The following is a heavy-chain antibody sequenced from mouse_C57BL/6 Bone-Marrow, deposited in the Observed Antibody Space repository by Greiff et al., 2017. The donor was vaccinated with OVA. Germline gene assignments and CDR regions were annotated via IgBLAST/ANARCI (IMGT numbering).Heavy chain of an antibody. CDR2: ITPRNGGT. CDR1: GYTFTSYW. CDR3: ARSPDYYGSSPYFDY. V-gene: IGHV1-53*01. J-gene: IGHJ2*01. D-gene: IGHD1-1*01. Sequence: VQLQQPGTELVKPGASVKLSCKASGYTFTSYWMHWVKPRPGQGLEWIGNITPRNGGTNYNEKFKSKATLTVDKSSSTAYMQLSSLTSEDSAVYYGARSPDYYGSSPYFDYWGQGTTLTVSS.